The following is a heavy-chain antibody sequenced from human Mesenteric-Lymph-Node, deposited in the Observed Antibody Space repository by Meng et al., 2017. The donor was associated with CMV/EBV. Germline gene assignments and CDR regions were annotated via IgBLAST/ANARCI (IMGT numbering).Heavy chain of an antibody. CDR3: ARQDYFGSGTYYHWFDP. J-gene: IGHJ5*02. D-gene: IGHD3-10*01. Sequence: GESLKISCKGSGYSFVTYWIGWVRQVPGKGLEWMGIISPGNSDTRYSPSFEGQVTISADKSISTAYLQWSSLQASDTAMYYCARQDYFGSGTYYHWFDPWGQGTLVTVSS. V-gene: IGHV5-51*01. CDR1: GYSFVTYW. CDR2: ISPGNSDT.